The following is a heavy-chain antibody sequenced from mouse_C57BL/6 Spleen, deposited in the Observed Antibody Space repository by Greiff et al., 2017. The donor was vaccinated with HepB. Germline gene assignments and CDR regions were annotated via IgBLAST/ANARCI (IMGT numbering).Heavy chain of an antibody. CDR2: ISDGGSYT. D-gene: IGHD2-12*01. Sequence: EVQVVESGGGLVKPGGSLKLSCAASGFTFSSYAMSWVRQTPEKRLEWVATISDGGSYTYYPDNVKGRFTISRDNAKNNLYLQMSHLKSEDTAMYYCARERFYDGGAYWGQGTLVTVSA. V-gene: IGHV5-4*01. CDR3: ARERFYDGGAY. CDR1: GFTFSSYA. J-gene: IGHJ3*01.